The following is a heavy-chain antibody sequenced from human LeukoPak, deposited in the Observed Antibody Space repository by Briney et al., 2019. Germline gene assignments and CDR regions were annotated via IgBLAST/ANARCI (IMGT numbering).Heavy chain of an antibody. Sequence: PGGSLRLSCAASRFTLSNYWMSWVRQAPGKGLEWVANIKQDGSETYYVDSVKGRFTISRDNAENSLSLQMNSLRVEDTAVYYCARQRGSGCLDYWGQGTLVTVSS. CDR1: RFTLSNYW. D-gene: IGHD6-19*01. CDR2: IKQDGSET. V-gene: IGHV3-7*01. CDR3: ARQRGSGCLDY. J-gene: IGHJ4*02.